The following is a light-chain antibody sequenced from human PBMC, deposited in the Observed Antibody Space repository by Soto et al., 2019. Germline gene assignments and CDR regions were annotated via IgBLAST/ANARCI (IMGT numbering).Light chain of an antibody. J-gene: IGKJ1*01. Sequence: AIQLAQSPSSLSASVGDSVTITCRASQAIRTALGWYQQKPGKPPKLLIYAASTLQGGVPPRFSGSGSGTDFTLTISSLQPEDFATYYCLLDFSYFWAFGQGTKVDIK. CDR3: LLDFSYFWA. CDR1: QAIRTA. V-gene: IGKV1-6*02. CDR2: AAS.